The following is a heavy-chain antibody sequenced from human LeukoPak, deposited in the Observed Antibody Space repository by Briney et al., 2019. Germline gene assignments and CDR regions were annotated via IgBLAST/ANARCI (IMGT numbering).Heavy chain of an antibody. D-gene: IGHD3-9*01. Sequence: GGSLRLSCAASGFTFRSYWMHWVRQAPGKGLVWVSRINSDGSSTSYADSVKGRFTISRDNAKNTLYLQMNSLRAEDTAVYYCARFSFDILTGYPTESFDYWGQGTLVTVSS. CDR1: GFTFRSYW. J-gene: IGHJ4*02. CDR3: ARFSFDILTGYPTESFDY. CDR2: INSDGSST. V-gene: IGHV3-74*01.